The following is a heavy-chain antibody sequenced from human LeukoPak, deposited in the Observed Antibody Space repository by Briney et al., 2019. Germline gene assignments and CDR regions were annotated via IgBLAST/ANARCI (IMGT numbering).Heavy chain of an antibody. D-gene: IGHD1-26*01. CDR1: GGSITSGGYY. CDR3: ARDAVGATSYYYYMDV. CDR2: IYTSGST. Sequence: PSQTLSLTCTVSGGSITSGGYYWSWMPQPAGKGLEWIGRIYTSGSTNYNPSLKSRVTISVDKSKNQFSLKLSSVTAADTAVYYCARDAVGATSYYYYMDVWGKGTTVTVSS. V-gene: IGHV4-61*02. J-gene: IGHJ6*03.